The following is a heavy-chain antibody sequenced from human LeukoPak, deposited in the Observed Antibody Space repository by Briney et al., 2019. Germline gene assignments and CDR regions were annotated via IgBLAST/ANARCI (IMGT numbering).Heavy chain of an antibody. V-gene: IGHV1-69*13. CDR1: GGTFSSYA. D-gene: IGHD3-3*01. J-gene: IGHJ4*02. CDR3: ARNQITIFGVVTAWYFDY. CDR2: IIPIFGTA. Sequence: SVNVSCKASGGTFSSYAISWVRQAPGQGLEWMGGIIPIFGTANYAQKFQGRVTITADESTSTAYMELSSLRSEDTAVYCCARNQITIFGVVTAWYFDYWGQGTLVTVSS.